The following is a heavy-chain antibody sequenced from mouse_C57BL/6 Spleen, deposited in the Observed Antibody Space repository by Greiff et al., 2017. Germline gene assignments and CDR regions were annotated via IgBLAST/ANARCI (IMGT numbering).Heavy chain of an antibody. CDR3: ARHYDYDEGYYAMDY. V-gene: IGHV1-22*01. CDR1: GYTFTDYN. CDR2: INPNNGGT. D-gene: IGHD2-4*01. J-gene: IGHJ4*01. Sequence: VQLKESGPELVKPGASVKMSCKASGYTFTDYNMHWVKQSHGKSLEWIGYINPNNGGTSYNQKFKGKATLTVNKSSSTAYMELRSLTSEDSAVYYCARHYDYDEGYYAMDYWGQGTSVTVSS.